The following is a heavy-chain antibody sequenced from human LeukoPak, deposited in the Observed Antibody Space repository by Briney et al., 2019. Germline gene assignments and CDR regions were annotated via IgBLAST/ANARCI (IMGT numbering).Heavy chain of an antibody. V-gene: IGHV4-38-2*02. J-gene: IGHJ4*02. CDR1: RYSISSGFY. CDR3: ARVRRSYFDY. CDR2: IYSSGST. D-gene: IGHD3-16*02. Sequence: PSETLSLTCTVSRYSISSGFYWGWIRQPPGKGLEWIGSIYSSGSTYYNPSLKSRVTISVDRSKNQFSLKLSSVTAADTAVYYCARVRRSYFDYWGQGTLVTVSS.